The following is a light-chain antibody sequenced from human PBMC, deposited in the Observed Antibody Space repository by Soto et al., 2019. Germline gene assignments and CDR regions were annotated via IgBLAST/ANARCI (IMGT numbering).Light chain of an antibody. J-gene: IGKJ3*01. Sequence: DIQMTQSPSSVSASVGDRVTITCRASHSIRSWVAWYQQKPGKAPKLLIYAASSLQSGVPSRFSSSGSGTDFTLTISSLQPEDFATYYCQQDNSFPFTFGPGTTVDFK. CDR1: HSIRSW. CDR2: AAS. CDR3: QQDNSFPFT. V-gene: IGKV1D-12*01.